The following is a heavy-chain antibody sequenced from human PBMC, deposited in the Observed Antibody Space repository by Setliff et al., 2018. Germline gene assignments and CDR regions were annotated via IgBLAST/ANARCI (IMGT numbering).Heavy chain of an antibody. CDR3: ARDRQSYYYDSSAFRWFDP. Sequence: SETLSLTCTVSGASVSGNSYYWGWIRQPPGKGLEWIGSMYYGGGGSTYYNASLKSRVTISVDTSKNQFSLKLNSVTAADTAVYYCARDRQSYYYDSSAFRWFDPWGQGTLVTVSS. J-gene: IGHJ5*02. D-gene: IGHD3-22*01. CDR1: GASVSGNSYY. V-gene: IGHV4-39*07. CDR2: MYYGGGGST.